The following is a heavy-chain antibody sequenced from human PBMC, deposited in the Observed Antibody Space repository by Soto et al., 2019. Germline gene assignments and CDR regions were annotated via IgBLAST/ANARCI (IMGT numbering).Heavy chain of an antibody. CDR2: IDPSGGVT. V-gene: IGHV1-46*01. J-gene: IGHJ4*02. D-gene: IGHD3-22*01. Sequence: GASVKVSCKASGYSFTNFHIHWVRQAPGQGLEWMGMIDPSGGVTRDAQRFQGRITMTRDTATSTVYMELRSLTSEDTAVYYCARDAIGHDNYDTIGYYFNHWGQGTLVTVSS. CDR3: ARDAIGHDNYDTIGYYFNH. CDR1: GYSFTNFH.